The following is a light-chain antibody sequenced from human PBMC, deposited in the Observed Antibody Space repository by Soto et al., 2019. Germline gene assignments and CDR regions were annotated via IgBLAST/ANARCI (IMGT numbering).Light chain of an antibody. J-gene: IGKJ5*01. CDR2: GAS. CDR3: QKYGTSFP. CDR1: QSVSSSY. V-gene: IGKV3-20*01. Sequence: EIVLTQSPVTLSLSPGERATLSCRASQSVSSSYLAWYQQKPGQAPRLLIYGASTRATGIPDRFSGSGSGTDFTLTISRLEPEDFAVYYCQKYGTSFPFGQGTRLEIK.